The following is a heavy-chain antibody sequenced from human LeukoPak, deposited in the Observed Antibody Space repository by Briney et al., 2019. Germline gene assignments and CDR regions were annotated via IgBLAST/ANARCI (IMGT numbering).Heavy chain of an antibody. Sequence: ASVKVSCKASGYTFTGYYMHWVRQAPGQGLEWMGWINPNSGGTNYAQKFQGGVTMTRDMSISTAYMELSRLRSDDTAVYYCARAMTTVTTEGHWGQGTLVTVSS. CDR2: INPNSGGT. D-gene: IGHD4-17*01. CDR3: ARAMTTVTTEGH. V-gene: IGHV1-2*02. CDR1: GYTFTGYY. J-gene: IGHJ4*02.